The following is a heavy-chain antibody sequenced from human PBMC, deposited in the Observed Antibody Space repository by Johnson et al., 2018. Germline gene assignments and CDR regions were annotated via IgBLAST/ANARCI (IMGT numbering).Heavy chain of an antibody. D-gene: IGHD1-26*01. Sequence: QLVQSGGGLVQPGGSLRXSCXVSGFTFSTYSMNWVRQAPGKGLEWVSYISSSRSTIYSADSAKGRFTISRDNAKNSLYRQMNSLSAEETAVYYCASGIDYYYMDVWGKGTTVTVSS. CDR1: GFTFSTYS. CDR2: ISSSRSTI. CDR3: ASGIDYYYMDV. V-gene: IGHV3-48*01. J-gene: IGHJ6*03.